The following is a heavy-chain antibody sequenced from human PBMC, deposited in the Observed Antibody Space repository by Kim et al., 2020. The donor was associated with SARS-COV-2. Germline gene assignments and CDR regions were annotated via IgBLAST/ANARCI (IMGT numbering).Heavy chain of an antibody. Sequence: GGSLRLSCAASGFNFSDAYMDWVRQAPGEGLEWVARIRTKPNGYSRVYAASVKGRFAISRDDSKNSLYLQMNSLKTEDTAVYYCALVGGYSGGSDYFDYWGQGTLVTLSA. J-gene: IGHJ4*02. CDR3: ALVGGYSGGSDYFDY. D-gene: IGHD3-10*01. CDR2: IRTKPNGYSR. V-gene: IGHV3-72*01. CDR1: GFNFSDAY.